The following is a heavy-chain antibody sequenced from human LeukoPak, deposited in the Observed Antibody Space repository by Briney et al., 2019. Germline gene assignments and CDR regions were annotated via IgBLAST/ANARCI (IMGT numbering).Heavy chain of an antibody. CDR3: ARERIVVVPAAMGGWFDP. J-gene: IGHJ5*02. Sequence: GRSLRLSCAASGFTFSSYGMHWVRQAPGKGLEWVAVISYDGSNKYYADSVKGRFTISRDNSKNTLYLQMNSLRAEDTAVYYCARERIVVVPAAMGGWFDPWGQGTLVTVSS. D-gene: IGHD2-2*01. V-gene: IGHV3-30*03. CDR2: ISYDGSNK. CDR1: GFTFSSYG.